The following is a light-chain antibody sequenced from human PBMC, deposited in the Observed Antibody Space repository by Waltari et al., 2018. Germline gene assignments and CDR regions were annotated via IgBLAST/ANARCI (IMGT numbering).Light chain of an antibody. CDR1: QSVLYSSTNKNY. V-gene: IGKV4-1*01. J-gene: IGKJ1*01. CDR2: WAS. Sequence: DIVMTQSPDSLAVSLGERATINCKSSQSVLYSSTNKNYLAWYQQKSRQPPKLLIYWASTRESGVPDRFSGSGSGTDFTLTIGSLQAEDVAVYYCQQYYSTPWTFGQGTKVEIK. CDR3: QQYYSTPWT.